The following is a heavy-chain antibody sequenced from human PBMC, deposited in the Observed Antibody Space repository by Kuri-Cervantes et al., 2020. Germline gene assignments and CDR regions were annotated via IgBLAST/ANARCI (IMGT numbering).Heavy chain of an antibody. J-gene: IGHJ4*02. D-gene: IGHD3-10*01. CDR2: ISWNSGSI. V-gene: IGHV3-9*01. CDR1: GFTFDDYA. CDR3: AKDVGGYYGSGSYYILDY. Sequence: SLKISCAASGFTFDDYAMHWVRQAPGKGLEWVSGISWNSGSIGYADSVKGRFTISRDNAKNSLYLQMNSLRAEDTAVYYCAKDVGGYYGSGSYYILDYWGQGTLVTVSS.